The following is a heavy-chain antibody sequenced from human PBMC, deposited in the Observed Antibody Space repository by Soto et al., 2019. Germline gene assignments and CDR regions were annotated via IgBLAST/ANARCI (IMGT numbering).Heavy chain of an antibody. CDR2: INPNSGNI. J-gene: IGHJ4*02. D-gene: IGHD3-10*01. CDR1: GYTFTCYY. CDR3: ARGRASGSYYLLDY. V-gene: IGHV1-8*02. Sequence: XSVKVSCKASGYTFTCYYMHWVRQATGHGLEWMGWINPNSGNIGDAQKFQGRVTMTRDTAIRTAYMEVSRLRSDYTAVYYCARGRASGSYYLLDYWGQGTLVTVSS.